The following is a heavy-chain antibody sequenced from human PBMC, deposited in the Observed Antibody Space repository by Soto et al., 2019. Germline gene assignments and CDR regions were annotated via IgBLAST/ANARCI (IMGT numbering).Heavy chain of an antibody. CDR1: GFTFSSYS. D-gene: IGHD2-15*01. CDR3: AIDPLVSATSSPPYCYYGMDV. J-gene: IGHJ6*02. V-gene: IGHV3-21*01. Sequence: GGSLRLSCATSGFTFSSYSMNWVRQAPGRGLEWVSSISSSSRYIYYADSVRGRVPISSDNAMESLHLQINGLRAEHTAVYFFAIDPLVSATSSPPYCYYGMDVWGQGTTVTVSS. CDR2: ISSSSRYI.